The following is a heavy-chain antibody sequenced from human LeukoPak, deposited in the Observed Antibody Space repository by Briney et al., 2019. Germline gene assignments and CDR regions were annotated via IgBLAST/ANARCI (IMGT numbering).Heavy chain of an antibody. V-gene: IGHV1-45*02. CDR1: GYTFTSYY. CDR3: ASDSPGYSSGWYVGCMDV. Sequence: ASVKVSCKASGYTFTSYYMHWVRQAPGQALEWMGWITPFNGNTNYAQKFQDRVTITRDRSMSTAYMELSSLRSEDTAMYYCASDSPGYSSGWYVGCMDVWGQGTTVTVSS. J-gene: IGHJ6*02. CDR2: ITPFNGNT. D-gene: IGHD6-19*01.